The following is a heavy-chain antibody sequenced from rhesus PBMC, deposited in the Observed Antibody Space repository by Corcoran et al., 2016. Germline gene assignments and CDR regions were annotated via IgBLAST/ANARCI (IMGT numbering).Heavy chain of an antibody. V-gene: IGHV3-37*01. CDR2: ISGSSSTT. Sequence: EVQLVESGGGLAKPGGSLRLSCAASGFTFSSYWMHWVRQVPGKGLEWVSSISGSSSTTLYPDSVKGRFTISRDNAKNTVYLQMNSLRAEDTAVYYCAREHDYGSSYVFDYWGQGVLVTVSS. CDR1: GFTFSSYW. D-gene: IGHD4-29*01. J-gene: IGHJ4*01. CDR3: AREHDYGSSYVFDY.